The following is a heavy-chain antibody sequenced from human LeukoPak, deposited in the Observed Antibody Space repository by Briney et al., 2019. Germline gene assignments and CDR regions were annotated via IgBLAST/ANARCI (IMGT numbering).Heavy chain of an antibody. CDR1: EYSFTNYW. CDR3: ARHVRIPAGLGGDAFDI. Sequence: GESLKISCKGSEYSFTNYWIGWVRQMPGKGLEWMGIIYPGDSDTRYSPSFQGQVTISADKSITTAYLQWSSLKASDTAMYYCARHVRIPAGLGGDAFDIWGQGTMVTVSS. D-gene: IGHD6-13*01. CDR2: IYPGDSDT. V-gene: IGHV5-51*01. J-gene: IGHJ3*02.